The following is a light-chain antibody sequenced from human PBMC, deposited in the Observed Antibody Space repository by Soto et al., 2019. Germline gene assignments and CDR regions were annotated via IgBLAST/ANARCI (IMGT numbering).Light chain of an antibody. Sequence: EIVLTQSPGTLSLSPGERATLSCRASQSVSSTYLAWYQQRPGQAPRLLIYGASSRATGIPDRFSGSGSGTDFTLTISRLEPDDFAVYYCQQYPGSPLAFGGGTKVEIK. J-gene: IGKJ4*01. CDR2: GAS. CDR3: QQYPGSPLA. CDR1: QSVSSTY. V-gene: IGKV3-20*01.